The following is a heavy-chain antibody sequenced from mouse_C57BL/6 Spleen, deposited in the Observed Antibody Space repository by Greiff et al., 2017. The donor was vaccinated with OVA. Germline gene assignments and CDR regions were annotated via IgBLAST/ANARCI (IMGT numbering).Heavy chain of an antibody. V-gene: IGHV1-82*01. CDR1: GYAFSSSW. CDR3: ARSALGGFYAMDY. J-gene: IGHJ4*01. CDR2: IYPGDGDT. Sequence: QVQLQQSGPELVKPGASVKISCKASGYAFSSSWMNWVKQRPGKGLEWIGRIYPGDGDTNYNGKFKGKATLTADKSSSTAYMQLSSLTSEDSAVYFCARSALGGFYAMDYWGQGTSVTVSS. D-gene: IGHD3-1*01.